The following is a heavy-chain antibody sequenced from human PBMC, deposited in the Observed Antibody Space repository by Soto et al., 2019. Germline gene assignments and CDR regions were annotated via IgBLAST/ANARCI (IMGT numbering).Heavy chain of an antibody. CDR2: IYPGDSDT. D-gene: IGHD3-22*01. Sequence: PGESLKISCKGSGYSFTSYWIGWVRQMPGKGLEWMGIIYPGDSDTRYSPSFQGQVTISADKSISTAYLQWSSLKASDTAMYYCARQGPYDSSGYYLPFDYWGQGTLVTVS. V-gene: IGHV5-51*01. J-gene: IGHJ4*02. CDR3: ARQGPYDSSGYYLPFDY. CDR1: GYSFTSYW.